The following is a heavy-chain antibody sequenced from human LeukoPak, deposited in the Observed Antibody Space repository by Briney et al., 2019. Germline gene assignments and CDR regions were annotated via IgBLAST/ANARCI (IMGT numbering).Heavy chain of an antibody. CDR1: GYTFTSYG. V-gene: IGHV1-18*01. Sequence: GASVKVSCKASGYTFTSYGISWVRQAPGQGLEWMGWISAYNGNTNYAQKLQGRVTMTTDTSTSTAYMELRSLRSEDTAVYYCARVRTIARNDYSKRRYYFDYWGQGTLVTVSS. CDR2: ISAYNGNT. J-gene: IGHJ4*02. D-gene: IGHD4-11*01. CDR3: ARVRTIARNDYSKRRYYFDY.